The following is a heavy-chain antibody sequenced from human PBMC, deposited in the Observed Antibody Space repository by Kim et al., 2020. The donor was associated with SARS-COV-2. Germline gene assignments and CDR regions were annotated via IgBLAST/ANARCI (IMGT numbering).Heavy chain of an antibody. CDR1: GGTFSSYA. CDR3: ARENENHDAFDI. CDR2: IIPIFGTA. Sequence: SVKVSCKASGGTFSSYAISWVRQAPGQGLEWMGGIIPIFGTANYAQKFQGRVTITADESTSTAYMELSSLRSEDTAVYYCARENENHDAFDIWGQGTMVTVSS. V-gene: IGHV1-69*13. D-gene: IGHD1-1*01. J-gene: IGHJ3*02.